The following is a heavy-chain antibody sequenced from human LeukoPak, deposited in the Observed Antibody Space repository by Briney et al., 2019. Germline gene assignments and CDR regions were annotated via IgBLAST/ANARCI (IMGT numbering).Heavy chain of an antibody. CDR1: GGSFSGYY. J-gene: IGHJ4*02. CDR3: VRVAYGLGSRLIDC. V-gene: IGHV4-34*01. D-gene: IGHD3-10*01. CDR2: INHSGST. Sequence: SETLSLTCAVYGGSFSGYYWSWIRQPPGKGLEWIGEINHSGSTNYNPSLKSRVTISVDTSKNQFSLKLRSVTAADTAVYYCVRVAYGLGSRLIDCWGQGTLVTISS.